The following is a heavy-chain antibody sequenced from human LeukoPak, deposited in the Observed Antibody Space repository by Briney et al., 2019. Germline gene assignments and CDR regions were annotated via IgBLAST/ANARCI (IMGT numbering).Heavy chain of an antibody. J-gene: IGHJ6*03. CDR1: GFSFNKYG. CDR3: AGGSGSYHPLYYYYMDV. V-gene: IGHV3-30*02. CDR2: IQYDDSVK. D-gene: IGHD3-10*01. Sequence: GGSLRLSCTASGFSFNKYGTHWVRQAPGKGLEWVTFIQYDDSVKFYADSVKGRFSISRDNSKNTVYLQMNSLRAEDTAVYYCAGGSGSYHPLYYYYMDVWGKGTTVTVSS.